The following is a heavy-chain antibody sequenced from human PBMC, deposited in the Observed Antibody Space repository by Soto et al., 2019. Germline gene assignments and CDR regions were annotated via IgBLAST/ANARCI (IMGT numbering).Heavy chain of an antibody. V-gene: IGHV1-3*01. CDR2: NNAGNGNT. D-gene: IGHD2-15*01. CDR1: GYTFTSYA. Sequence: QVQLVQSGAEVKKPGASVKVSCKASGYTFTSYAMHWVRQAPGQRLEWMGWNNAGNGNTKYSQKFQGRVTITRDTSASTAYMELSRLRSEDTAVYYCAREYCSGGSCPLYYGMDVWGQGTTVTVSS. CDR3: AREYCSGGSCPLYYGMDV. J-gene: IGHJ6*02.